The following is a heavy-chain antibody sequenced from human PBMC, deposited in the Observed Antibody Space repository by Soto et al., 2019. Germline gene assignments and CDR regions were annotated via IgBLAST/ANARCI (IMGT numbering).Heavy chain of an antibody. CDR3: AKDGAGRGWEDDDLYYYGMDV. V-gene: IGHV3-23*01. CDR1: GFTFSSYA. Sequence: GGSLRLSCAASGFTFSSYAMSWVRQAPGKGLEWVSAISGSGGSTYYADSVKGRFTISRDNSKNTLYLQMNSLRAEDTAVYYCAKDGAGRGWEDDDLYYYGMDVWGQGTTVTVSS. J-gene: IGHJ6*02. CDR2: ISGSGGST. D-gene: IGHD6-19*01.